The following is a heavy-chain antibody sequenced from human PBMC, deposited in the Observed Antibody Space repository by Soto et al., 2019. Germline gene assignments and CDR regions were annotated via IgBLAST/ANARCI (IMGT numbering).Heavy chain of an antibody. CDR2: ISHDGNNK. CDR1: GFTFNRHP. D-gene: IGHD2-8*01. V-gene: IGHV3-30-3*01. CDR3: ARASGYIYATLHGPFDH. Sequence: QVQLVESGGGVVQPGRSLRLSCAASGFTFNRHPLHWVRQAPGKGLEWVAVISHDGNNKYYADSVKGRFTISRDNSMNMLYLQMHGLRTEDTAIFCCARASGYIYATLHGPFDHWGQGALVTVSS. J-gene: IGHJ4*02.